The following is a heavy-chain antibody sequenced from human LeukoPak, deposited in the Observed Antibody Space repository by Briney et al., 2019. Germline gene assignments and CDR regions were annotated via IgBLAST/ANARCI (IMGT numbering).Heavy chain of an antibody. CDR1: GYTFTSYD. D-gene: IGHD1-26*01. V-gene: IGHV1-8*01. CDR2: MNPNSGNT. Sequence: ASVKVSCEASGYTFTSYDINWVRQATGQGLEWMGWMNPNSGNTGYAQKFQGRVTMTRNTSISTAYMELSSLRSEDTAVYYCARMEFTIAGAPNWFDPWGQGTLVTVSS. J-gene: IGHJ5*02. CDR3: ARMEFTIAGAPNWFDP.